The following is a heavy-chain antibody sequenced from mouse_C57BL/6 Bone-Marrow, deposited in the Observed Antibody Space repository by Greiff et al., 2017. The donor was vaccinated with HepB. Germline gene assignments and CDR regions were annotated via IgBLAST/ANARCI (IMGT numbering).Heavy chain of an antibody. CDR1: GYTFTSYW. V-gene: IGHV1-74*01. CDR2: IHPSDSDT. Sequence: VKLQQPGAELVKPGASVKVSCKASGYTFTSYWMHWVKQRPGQGLEWIGRIHPSDSDTNYNQKFKGKATLTVDKSSSTAYMQLSSLTSEDSAVYYCAGEGDYDIFAYWGQGTLVTVSA. CDR3: AGEGDYDIFAY. J-gene: IGHJ3*01. D-gene: IGHD2-4*01.